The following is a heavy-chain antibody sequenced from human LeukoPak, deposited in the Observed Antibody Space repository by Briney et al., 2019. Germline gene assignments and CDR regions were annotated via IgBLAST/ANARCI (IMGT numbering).Heavy chain of an antibody. CDR1: GFTFSSYS. Sequence: GGSLRLSCAASGFTFSSYSMNWVRQAPGKGPEWVSSISSSSSYIYYADSVKGRFTISRDNAKNSLYLQMNSLRAEDTAVYYCARELRVTIFGVVTTPNWFDPWGQGTLVTVSS. D-gene: IGHD3-3*01. V-gene: IGHV3-21*01. CDR3: ARELRVTIFGVVTTPNWFDP. CDR2: ISSSSSYI. J-gene: IGHJ5*02.